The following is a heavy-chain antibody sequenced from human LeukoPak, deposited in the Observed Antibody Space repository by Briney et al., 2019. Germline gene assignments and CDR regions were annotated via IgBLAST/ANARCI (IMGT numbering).Heavy chain of an antibody. J-gene: IGHJ4*02. CDR3: ARGEYYYDSSGYQLFDY. CDR1: GGSFSGYY. V-gene: IGHV4-34*01. D-gene: IGHD3-22*01. CDR2: INHSGST. Sequence: PSETLSLTCAVYGGSFSGYYWSWIRQPPGKGLEWIGEINHSGSTNYNPSLKSRVTISVDTSKNQFSLKLSSVTAADTAVYYCARGEYYYDSSGYQLFDYWGQGTLVTVSS.